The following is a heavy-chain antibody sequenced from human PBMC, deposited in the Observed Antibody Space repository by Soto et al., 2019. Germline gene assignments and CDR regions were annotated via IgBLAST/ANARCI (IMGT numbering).Heavy chain of an antibody. CDR1: GFTFSCSA. CDR2: IRSKANSYAT. CDR3: TKVPEYSSSWYSSYYYYGMDV. Sequence: GGSLRLSCAASGFTFSCSAMHWVRQASGKGLEWVGRIRSKANSYATAYAASVKGRFTISRDDSKNTAYLQMNSLKTEDTAVYYCTKVPEYSSSWYSSYYYYGMDVWGQGTTVTVSS. J-gene: IGHJ6*02. D-gene: IGHD6-13*01. V-gene: IGHV3-73*01.